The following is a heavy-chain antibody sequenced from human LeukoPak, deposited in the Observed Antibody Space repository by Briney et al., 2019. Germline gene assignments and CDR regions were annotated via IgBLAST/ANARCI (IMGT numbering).Heavy chain of an antibody. Sequence: ASVKVSCKASGYTFTGYYMHWVRQAPGQGLEWMGWINPNSGGTNYAQKFQGRVTMTRDTSTSTVYMELSSLRSEDTAVYYCAGVALNWSFDPWGQGTLVTVSS. CDR2: INPNSGGT. V-gene: IGHV1-2*02. CDR1: GYTFTGYY. CDR3: AGVALNWSFDP. J-gene: IGHJ5*02. D-gene: IGHD1-20*01.